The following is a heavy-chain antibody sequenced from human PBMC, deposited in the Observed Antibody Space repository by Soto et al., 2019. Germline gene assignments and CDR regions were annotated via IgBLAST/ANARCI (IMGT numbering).Heavy chain of an antibody. V-gene: IGHV3-11*01. J-gene: IGHJ3*02. D-gene: IGHD2-2*01. CDR3: ATRCSSTSCPQHAFDI. CDR2: ISSSGSTI. CDR1: GFTFSDYY. Sequence: QVQLVESGGGLVEPGGSLRLSCAASGFTFSDYYMSWIRQAPGKGLEWVSYISSSGSTIYYADSVKGRFTISRDNAKNSLYLQMNSLRAEDTAVYYCATRCSSTSCPQHAFDIWGQGTMVTVSS.